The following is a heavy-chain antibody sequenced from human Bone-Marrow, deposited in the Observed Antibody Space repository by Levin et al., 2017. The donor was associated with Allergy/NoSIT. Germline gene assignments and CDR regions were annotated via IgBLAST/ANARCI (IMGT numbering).Heavy chain of an antibody. D-gene: IGHD2-15*01. CDR1: GYSFTTYY. CDR2: INPNNGDT. V-gene: IGHV1-2*02. J-gene: IGHJ5*02. CDR3: ARERCSGMDCLQRYDP. Sequence: GESLKISCQASGYSFTTYYIHWMRQPPGQGLEWMGWINPNNGDTSFAEKFQSRVTLIRDTSIRTVYMELGRLTSDDTAKYYCARERCSGMDCLQRYDPWGQGSLVTVSS.